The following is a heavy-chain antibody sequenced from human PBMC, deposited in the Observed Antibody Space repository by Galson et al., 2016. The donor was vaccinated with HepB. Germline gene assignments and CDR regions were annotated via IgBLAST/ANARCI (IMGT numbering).Heavy chain of an antibody. D-gene: IGHD2-15*01. CDR1: GYTFSTYY. Sequence: SVKVSCKASGYTFSTYYIHWVRQAPGQGLEWMGIINPSGATTTFAQKFQGRVTMSRDTSTSAIYMELSSLSSGGTAVYYCARGPKGRGATAPSFYYYGWTAGAKGPRSPSP. CDR2: INPSGATT. V-gene: IGHV1-46*01. J-gene: IGHJ6*02. CDR3: ARGPKGRGATAPSFYYYGWTA.